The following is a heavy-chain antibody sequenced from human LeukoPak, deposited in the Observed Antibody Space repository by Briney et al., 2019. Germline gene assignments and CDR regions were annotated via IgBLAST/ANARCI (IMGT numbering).Heavy chain of an antibody. CDR3: ARVSSSGWHDAFDI. J-gene: IGHJ3*02. V-gene: IGHV1-8*01. D-gene: IGHD6-19*01. CDR2: MNPNSGNT. CDR1: GYTFTSYD. Sequence: GASVKVSCKASGYTFTSYDINWVRQATGQGLERMGWMNPNSGNTGYAQKFQGRVTMTRNTSISTAYMELSSLRSEDTAVYYCARVSSSGWHDAFDIWGQGTVVTVSS.